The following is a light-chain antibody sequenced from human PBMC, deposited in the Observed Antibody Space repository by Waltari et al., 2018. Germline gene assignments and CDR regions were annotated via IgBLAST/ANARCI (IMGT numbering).Light chain of an antibody. J-gene: IGKJ4*01. V-gene: IGKV4-1*01. CDR1: QSVLYSSNNKNY. CDR2: WAS. CDR3: QQYYSTPPT. Sequence: DIVMTQSPDSLAVSLGERATIHCKSSQSVLYSSNNKNYLAWYQQKPGQPPKLLIYWASTRESGVTDRFSGSGSGTDFTLTISSLQAEDVAVYYCQQYYSTPPTFGGGTKVEIK.